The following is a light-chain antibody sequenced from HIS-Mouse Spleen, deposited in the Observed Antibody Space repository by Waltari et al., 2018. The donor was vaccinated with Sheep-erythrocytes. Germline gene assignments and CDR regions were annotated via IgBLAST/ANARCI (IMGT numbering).Light chain of an antibody. CDR1: QGISSC. CDR3: QQANSYPIT. J-gene: IGKJ5*01. CDR2: AAS. Sequence: DIQMTQSPSSVSASVGDRVTITCRASQGISSCLAWYQQKPGKAPKLLIYAASSLQSGVQLRFSGSVSGTDFTLTISILQPEDFATYYCQQANSYPITFGQGTRREIK. V-gene: IGKV1-12*01.